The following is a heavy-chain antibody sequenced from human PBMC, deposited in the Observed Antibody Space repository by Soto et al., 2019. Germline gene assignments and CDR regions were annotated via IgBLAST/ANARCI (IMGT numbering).Heavy chain of an antibody. CDR2: ISYDGSNK. Sequence: QVQLVESGGGVVQPGRSLRLSCAASGFTFSSYGMHWVRQAPGKGLEWVAVISYDGSNKYYADSVKGRFTISRDNSKNTLYLQLNSLRAEDTAVYYYASERGYCSSTGCSRMDGLDVWGQGTTVTVSS. D-gene: IGHD2-2*01. CDR1: GFTFSSYG. CDR3: ASERGYCSSTGCSRMDGLDV. V-gene: IGHV3-30*03. J-gene: IGHJ6*02.